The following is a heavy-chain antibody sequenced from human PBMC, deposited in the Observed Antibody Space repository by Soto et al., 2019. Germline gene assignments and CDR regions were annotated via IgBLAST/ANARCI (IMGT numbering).Heavy chain of an antibody. CDR1: GFTFSDYS. J-gene: IGHJ4*02. Sequence: GGSLRLSCVASGFTFSDYSMSWIRQAPGKGLEWLAFIDSRGRTLSYADSVRGRFTISRDNAENSVYLQMDSLRADDTAVYYRARQAARNYIDSWGQGNSVTVSS. V-gene: IGHV3-11*01. D-gene: IGHD6-6*01. CDR2: IDSRGRTL. CDR3: ARQAARNYIDS.